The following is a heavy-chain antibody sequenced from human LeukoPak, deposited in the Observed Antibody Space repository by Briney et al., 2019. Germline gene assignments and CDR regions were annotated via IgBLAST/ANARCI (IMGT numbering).Heavy chain of an antibody. D-gene: IGHD3-10*01. CDR1: GFPFSSYA. CDR2: ISGSGGGT. V-gene: IGHV3-23*01. J-gene: IGHJ4*02. CDR3: AKHYYGSGSQKYYFDY. Sequence: GGSLRLSCAASGFPFSSYAMSWVRQAPGKGLEWVSAISGSGGGTYYADSVKGRLTISRDNSKNTLYLQMNSLRPEDTAVYYCAKHYYGSGSQKYYFDYWGQGTLVTVSS.